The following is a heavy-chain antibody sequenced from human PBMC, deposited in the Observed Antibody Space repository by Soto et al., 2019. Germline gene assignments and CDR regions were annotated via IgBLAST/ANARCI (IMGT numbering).Heavy chain of an antibody. CDR1: GDSISSNNNY. CDR2: ISYSGTT. Sequence: PSETLSLTCTVSGDSISSNNNYWSWIRQPPGKGLEWIGFISYSGTTTYSPSLKSRVTMSIDTSKNQFFLRLSSVTAADTAVYYCASHPTITTNFYYWGQGALVTVSS. J-gene: IGHJ4*02. CDR3: ASHPTITTNFYY. V-gene: IGHV4-30-4*01. D-gene: IGHD5-12*01.